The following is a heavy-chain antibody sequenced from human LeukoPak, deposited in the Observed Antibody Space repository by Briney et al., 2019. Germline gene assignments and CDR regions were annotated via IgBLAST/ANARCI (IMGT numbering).Heavy chain of an antibody. Sequence: SVKVSCKASGGTFSSYAISWVRQAPGQGLEWMGRIIPILGIANYAQKFQGRVTITADKSTSTAYMELSSLRSEDTAVYYCARAYCSSTSCPPNYWGQGTLVTVSS. CDR3: ARAYCSSTSCPPNY. CDR1: GGTFSSYA. V-gene: IGHV1-69*04. D-gene: IGHD2-2*01. J-gene: IGHJ4*02. CDR2: IIPILGIA.